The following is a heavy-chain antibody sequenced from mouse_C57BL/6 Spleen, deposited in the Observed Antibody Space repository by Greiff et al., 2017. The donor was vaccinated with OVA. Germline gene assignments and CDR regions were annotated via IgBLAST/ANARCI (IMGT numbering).Heavy chain of an antibody. CDR2: ISYDGSN. CDR1: GYSITSGYY. CDR3: ARDRYY. V-gene: IGHV3-6*01. J-gene: IGHJ2*01. Sequence: EVHLVESGPGLVKPSQSLSLTCSVTGYSITSGYYWNWIRQFPGNKLEWMGYISYDGSNNYNPSLKNRISITRDTSKNQFFLKLNSVTTEDTATYYCARDRYYWGQGTTLTVSS.